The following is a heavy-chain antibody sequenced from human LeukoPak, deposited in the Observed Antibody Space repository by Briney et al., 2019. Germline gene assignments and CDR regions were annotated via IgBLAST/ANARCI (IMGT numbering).Heavy chain of an antibody. Sequence: PGRSLRLYCAASGFTFSSYAMHWVRQAPGKGLEWVAVISYDGSNKYYADSVKGRFTISRDNSKNTLYLQMNSLRAEDTAVYYCARDQLDQYYFDYWGQRTLVTVSS. D-gene: IGHD6-6*01. J-gene: IGHJ4*02. CDR1: GFTFSSYA. CDR2: ISYDGSNK. CDR3: ARDQLDQYYFDY. V-gene: IGHV3-30*01.